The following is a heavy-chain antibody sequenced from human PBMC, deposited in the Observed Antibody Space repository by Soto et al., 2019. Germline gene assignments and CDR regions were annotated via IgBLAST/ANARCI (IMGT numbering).Heavy chain of an antibody. Sequence: AGGSLRLACAGSGFTFSGSAMNWVRQASGKGLEWVGRIRSKANSYATAYAASVKGRFTISRDDSKNTAYLQMNSLKTEDTAVYYCARETQSSPYSGPYLDYWGQGTLVTVSS. CDR3: ARETQSSPYSGPYLDY. J-gene: IGHJ4*02. V-gene: IGHV3-73*01. CDR1: GFTFSGSA. D-gene: IGHD5-12*01. CDR2: IRSKANSYAT.